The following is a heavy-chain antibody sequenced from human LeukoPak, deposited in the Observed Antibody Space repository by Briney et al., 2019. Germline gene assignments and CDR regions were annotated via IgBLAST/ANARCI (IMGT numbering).Heavy chain of an antibody. Sequence: PGGSLRLSCAASGFTFSGAAMTWVRQAPGKGLEWVAFIRYDGSNKYYADSVKGRFTISRDNSKNTLYLQMNSLRPEDTAVYYCAKKRTAENYLDYWGQGTLVTVSS. CDR2: IRYDGSNK. CDR1: GFTFSGAA. D-gene: IGHD1/OR15-1a*01. J-gene: IGHJ4*02. CDR3: AKKRTAENYLDY. V-gene: IGHV3-30*02.